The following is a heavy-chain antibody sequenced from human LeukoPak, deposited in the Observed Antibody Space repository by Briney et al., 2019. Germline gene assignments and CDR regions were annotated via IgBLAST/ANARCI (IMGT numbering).Heavy chain of an antibody. CDR3: ARSRRETYCSSTSCAKYYFDY. D-gene: IGHD2-2*01. V-gene: IGHV4-34*01. CDR2: INHSGST. Sequence: KPSETLSLTCAVYGGSFSGYYWSWIRQPPGKGLEWIGEINHSGSTNYNPSLKSRVTISVDTSKNQFSLKLSAVTAADTAVYYCARSRRETYCSSTSCAKYYFDYWGQGTLVAVSS. CDR1: GGSFSGYY. J-gene: IGHJ4*02.